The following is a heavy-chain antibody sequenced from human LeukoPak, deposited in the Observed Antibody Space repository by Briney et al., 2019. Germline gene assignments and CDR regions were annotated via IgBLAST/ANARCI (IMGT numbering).Heavy chain of an antibody. CDR1: GGSISSSSYY. CDR3: AREESSSSGYGPGGAFDI. J-gene: IGHJ3*02. V-gene: IGHV4-39*07. D-gene: IGHD3-22*01. CDR2: IYYSGST. Sequence: PSETLSLTCTVSGGSISSSSYYWGWIRQPPGKGLEWIGSIYYSGSTYYNPSLKSRVTISVDTSKNQFSLKLSSVTAADTAVYYCAREESSSSGYGPGGAFDIWGQGTMVTVSS.